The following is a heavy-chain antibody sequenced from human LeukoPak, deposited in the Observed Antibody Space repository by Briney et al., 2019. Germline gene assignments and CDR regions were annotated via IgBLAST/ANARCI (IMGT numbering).Heavy chain of an antibody. CDR1: GGSMSSDSYY. CDR3: ASFTPGYFDL. Sequence: PSETLSLTCNVSGGSMSSDSYYWGWIRQPPGKGLEWIGSMYYSENTYYNPSLKSRVTISVDKSKNQFSLKLSSVTAADTAVYYCASFTPGYFDLWGRGTLVTVSS. J-gene: IGHJ2*01. V-gene: IGHV4-39*07. D-gene: IGHD3-16*01. CDR2: MYYSENT.